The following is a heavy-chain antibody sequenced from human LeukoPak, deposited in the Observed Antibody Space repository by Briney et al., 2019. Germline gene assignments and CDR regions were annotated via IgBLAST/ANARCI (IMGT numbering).Heavy chain of an antibody. V-gene: IGHV3-23*01. Sequence: GGSLRLFCAASGFTFSNHAMSWVRQAPGKGLEWVSRISGSGGSTYYADSVKGRFTISRDNSKNTLYLQMNSLRAEDTAAYHCAKDHSGSYSTFDYWGQGTLVTVSS. CDR1: GFTFSNHA. CDR3: AKDHSGSYSTFDY. J-gene: IGHJ4*02. D-gene: IGHD1-26*01. CDR2: ISGSGGST.